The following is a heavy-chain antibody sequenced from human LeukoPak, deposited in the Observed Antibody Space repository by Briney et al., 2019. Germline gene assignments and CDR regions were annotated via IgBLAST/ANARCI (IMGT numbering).Heavy chain of an antibody. CDR3: ARGYYYFDY. D-gene: IGHD3-22*01. J-gene: IGHJ4*02. CDR2: IYYSGST. CDR1: GGSISSSSYY. V-gene: IGHV4-39*01. Sequence: SETLSLTCTVSGGSISSSSYYWGWVRQPPGKGLEWIGSIYYSGSTYYNPSLKSRVTISVDTSKNQFSLKLSSVTAADTAVYYCARGYYYFDYWGQGTPVTVSS.